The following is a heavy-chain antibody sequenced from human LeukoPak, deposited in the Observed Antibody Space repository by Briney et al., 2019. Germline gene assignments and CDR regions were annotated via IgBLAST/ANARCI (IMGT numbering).Heavy chain of an antibody. CDR2: IWYDGSNK. V-gene: IGHV3-33*01. D-gene: IGHD6-19*01. CDR1: GFTFSSYG. J-gene: IGHJ4*02. Sequence: PGGSLRLSCAASGFTFSSYGMHWVRQAPGKGLEWVAVIWYDGSNKYYADSVKGRFTISRDNSKNTLYLQMNSLRAEDTAVYYCARFGSGWYYFDYWGQGTLVTVSS. CDR3: ARFGSGWYYFDY.